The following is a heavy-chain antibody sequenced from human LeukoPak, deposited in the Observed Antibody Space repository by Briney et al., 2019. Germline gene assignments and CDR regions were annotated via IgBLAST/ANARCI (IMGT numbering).Heavy chain of an antibody. Sequence: AGGSLRLSCAASGFTFSSYWMSWVRQAPGKGLEWVANIKQDGSEKYYVDSVKGRFTISRDNAKNSLHLQMNSLRAEDAAVYYCAFDCSGGSCYINWGQGTLVTVSS. CDR1: GFTFSSYW. J-gene: IGHJ4*02. CDR3: AFDCSGGSCYIN. V-gene: IGHV3-7*03. CDR2: IKQDGSEK. D-gene: IGHD2-15*01.